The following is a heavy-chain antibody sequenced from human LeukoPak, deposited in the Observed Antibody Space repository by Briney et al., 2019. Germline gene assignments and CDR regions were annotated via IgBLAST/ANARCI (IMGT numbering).Heavy chain of an antibody. D-gene: IGHD5-18*01. CDR1: GGTFSSYA. CDR3: ARVNGYSYGPYYFDY. CDR2: IIPILGIA. J-gene: IGHJ4*02. Sequence: GASVKVPCKASGGTFSSYAISWVRQAPGQGLEWMGRIIPILGIANYAQKFQGRVTITADKSTSTAYMELSSLRSEDTAVYYCARVNGYSYGPYYFDYWGQGTLVTVSS. V-gene: IGHV1-69*04.